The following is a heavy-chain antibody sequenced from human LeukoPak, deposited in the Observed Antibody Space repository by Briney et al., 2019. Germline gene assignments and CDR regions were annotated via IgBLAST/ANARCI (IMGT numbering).Heavy chain of an antibody. J-gene: IGHJ4*02. Sequence: ASVKVSRKASGYTFTSYGISWVRQAPGQGLERMGWISAYNGNTNYAQKLQGRVTMTTDTSTSTAYMELRSLRSDDTAVYYCARFLEYGDYWDPSFDYWGQGTLVTVSS. D-gene: IGHD4-17*01. CDR1: GYTFTSYG. V-gene: IGHV1-18*01. CDR2: ISAYNGNT. CDR3: ARFLEYGDYWDPSFDY.